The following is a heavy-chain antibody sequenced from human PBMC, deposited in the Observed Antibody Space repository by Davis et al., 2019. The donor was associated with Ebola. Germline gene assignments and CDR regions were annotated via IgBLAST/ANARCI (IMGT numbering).Heavy chain of an antibody. Sequence: GGSLRLSCAASGFTFTTYSMNWVRQAPGKGLEWVSSISSTSSYIYYADSVKGRFTISKDDAKNSLYLQMNSLRAEDTAVYYCARGFGAAMYKYDVWGQGTTVTVSS. CDR1: GFTFTTYS. CDR2: ISSTSSYI. V-gene: IGHV3-21*01. CDR3: ARGFGAAMYKYDV. J-gene: IGHJ6*02. D-gene: IGHD2-2*01.